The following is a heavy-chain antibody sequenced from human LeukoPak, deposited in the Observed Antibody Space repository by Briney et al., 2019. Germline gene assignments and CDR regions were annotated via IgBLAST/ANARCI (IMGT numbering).Heavy chain of an antibody. J-gene: IGHJ4*02. CDR1: GFTFSDYG. CDR2: ISYDGRKM. V-gene: IGHV3-30*03. D-gene: IGHD3-22*01. CDR3: ARDYYDSSVYYSVPDY. Sequence: PGSSLRLSCVASGFTFSDYGLHGVRQAPRKGVAWVAVISYDGRKMKYADSVKGRFTISRDNSKDTLSLHMNTLRTEDTAVYYCARDYYDSSVYYSVPDYWGQGTLVTVSS.